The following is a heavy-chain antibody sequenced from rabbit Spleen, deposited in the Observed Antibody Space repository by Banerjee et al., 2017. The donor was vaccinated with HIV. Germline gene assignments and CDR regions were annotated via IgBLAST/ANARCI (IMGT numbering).Heavy chain of an antibody. V-gene: IGHV1S45*01. J-gene: IGHJ6*01. CDR1: GFSFSDRDV. CDR2: IYPGGSGNT. D-gene: IGHD8-1*01. Sequence: QEQLVESGGGLVKPEGSLTLTCKASGFSFSDRDVMCWVRQAPGKGLEWIACIYPGGSGNTYSATWAKGRFTISKASSTTVTLQMTSLTVADTATYFCARDSGTSFSTYGMDLWGQGTLVTVS. CDR3: ARDSGTSFSTYGMDL.